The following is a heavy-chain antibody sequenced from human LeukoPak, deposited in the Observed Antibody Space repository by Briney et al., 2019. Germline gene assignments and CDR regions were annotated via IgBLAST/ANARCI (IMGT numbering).Heavy chain of an antibody. CDR2: INPNSGGT. CDR3: ARGYGYDSSGYYDPEFDY. J-gene: IGHJ4*02. D-gene: IGHD3-22*01. V-gene: IGHV1-2*02. CDR1: GYTFTGYY. Sequence: GASVKVSCKASGYTFTGYYMHWVRQAPGQGLEGMGWINPNSGGTNYAQKFQGRVTMTRDTSISTAYMELSRLRSDDTAVYYCARGYGYDSSGYYDPEFDYWGQGTLVTVSS.